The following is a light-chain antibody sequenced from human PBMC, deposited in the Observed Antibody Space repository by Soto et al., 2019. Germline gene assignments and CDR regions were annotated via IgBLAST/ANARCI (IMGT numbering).Light chain of an antibody. Sequence: DIQMTQSPASLSASVVDRVTVTCRAGQSISHYLNWYQQKPGQAPKLLIYAASVLQSGVPSRFSGSGSGTEFTLSINSLQDEDFAIYYCQQSYNTPLTFGGGKKVEMK. J-gene: IGKJ4*01. CDR3: QQSYNTPLT. CDR2: AAS. CDR1: QSISHY. V-gene: IGKV1-39*01.